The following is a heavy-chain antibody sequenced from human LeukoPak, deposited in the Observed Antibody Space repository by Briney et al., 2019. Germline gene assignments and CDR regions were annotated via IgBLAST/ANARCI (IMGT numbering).Heavy chain of an antibody. D-gene: IGHD3-3*01. CDR1: GVTFGTYG. J-gene: IGHJ4*02. Sequence: GGFLRLSCAASGVTFGTYGMTWVRQAPGKGLEWVSAISDSGGSTYYADSVKGRFTISRDNSKNTLYLQMNSLRAEDTAVYYCAKDKRTISCLDYWGQGTLVTVSS. CDR3: AKDKRTISCLDY. CDR2: ISDSGGST. V-gene: IGHV3-23*01.